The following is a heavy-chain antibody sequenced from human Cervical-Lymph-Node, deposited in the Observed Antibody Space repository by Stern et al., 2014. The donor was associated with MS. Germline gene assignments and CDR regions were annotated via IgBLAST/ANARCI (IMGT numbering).Heavy chain of an antibody. CDR1: GYTFTRYS. V-gene: IGHV1-46*01. CDR2: INPNGGST. J-gene: IGHJ6*02. D-gene: IGHD3-3*01. Sequence: QVQLVESGAEVKKPGASVKVSCKASGYTFTRYSIHWVRQAPGQGLEWMGIINPNGGSTRYAQKFQGIVTMTSNTSTSTVSMELSSLRSEDAAVYCCATLYDSSGNYGMEVWGQGTPVIVSS. CDR3: ATLYDSSGNYGMEV.